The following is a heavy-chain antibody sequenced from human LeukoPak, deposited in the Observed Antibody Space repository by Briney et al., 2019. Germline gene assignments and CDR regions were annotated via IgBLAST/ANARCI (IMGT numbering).Heavy chain of an antibody. CDR2: IYPGDSDT. CDR3: AALYYYGSGSSRFDY. Sequence: GESLKIPCKGSGYSFTSYWIGWVRQMPGKGLEWMGIIYPGDSDTRYSPSFQGQVTISADKSISTAYLQWSSLKASDTAMYYCAALYYYGSGSSRFDYWGQGTLVTVSS. CDR1: GYSFTSYW. D-gene: IGHD3-10*01. J-gene: IGHJ4*02. V-gene: IGHV5-51*01.